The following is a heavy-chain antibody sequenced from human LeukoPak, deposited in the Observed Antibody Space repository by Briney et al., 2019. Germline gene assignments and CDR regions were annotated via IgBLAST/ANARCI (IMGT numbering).Heavy chain of an antibody. CDR1: GGSFSGYY. V-gene: IGHV4-34*01. CDR3: ARDKTYYYYMDV. Sequence: PSETLSLTCAVYGGSFSGYYWSWIRQPPGKGLEWIGEINHSGSTNYNPSLKSRVIISVDTSKNQFSLKLSSVTAADTAVYYCARDKTYYYYMDVWGKGTTVTVSS. J-gene: IGHJ6*03. CDR2: INHSGST.